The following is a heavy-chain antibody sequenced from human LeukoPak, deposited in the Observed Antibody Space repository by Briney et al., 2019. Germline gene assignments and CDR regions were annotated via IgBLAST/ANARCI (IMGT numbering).Heavy chain of an antibody. D-gene: IGHD5-24*01. CDR1: GGSISSGGYS. Sequence: NPSETLSLTCAVSGGSISSGGYSWSWIRQPPGKGLEWIGYIYHSGSTYYNPSHKSRVTISVDRSKNQFSLKLSSVTAADTAVYYCARGGYNRYYFDYWGQGTLVTVSS. J-gene: IGHJ4*02. CDR3: ARGGYNRYYFDY. CDR2: IYHSGST. V-gene: IGHV4-30-2*01.